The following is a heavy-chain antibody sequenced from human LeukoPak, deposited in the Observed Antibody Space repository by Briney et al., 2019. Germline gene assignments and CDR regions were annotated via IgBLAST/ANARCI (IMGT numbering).Heavy chain of an antibody. CDR3: ARGWRGYYGSGSYLDY. J-gene: IGHJ4*02. V-gene: IGHV3-48*03. Sequence: GGSLRLSCAASGFTFSSYEMNWVRQAPGKGLEWVSYIGSSGSTIYYADSVKGRSTISRDNAKNSLYLQMNSLRAEDTAVYYCARGWRGYYGSGSYLDYWGQGTLVTVSS. CDR1: GFTFSSYE. D-gene: IGHD3-10*01. CDR2: IGSSGSTI.